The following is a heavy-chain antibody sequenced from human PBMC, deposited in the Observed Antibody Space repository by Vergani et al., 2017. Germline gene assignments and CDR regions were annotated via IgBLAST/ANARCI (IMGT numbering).Heavy chain of an antibody. CDR1: GFTFSDYY. Sequence: QVQLVESGGGLVKPGGSLRLSFAASGFTFSDYYMNWIRQAPGKGLEWVSYISSSSSYTNYADSVKGRFTISRDNAKNSLYLQMNSLRAEDTAVYYCARELPGGYCDYWGQGTLVTVSS. J-gene: IGHJ4*02. V-gene: IGHV3-11*06. CDR3: ARELPGGYCDY. CDR2: ISSSSSYT. D-gene: IGHD1-14*01.